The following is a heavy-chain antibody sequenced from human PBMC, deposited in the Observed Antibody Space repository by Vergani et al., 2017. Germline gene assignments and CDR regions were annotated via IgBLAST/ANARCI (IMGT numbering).Heavy chain of an antibody. CDR1: GGSISSSSYY. Sequence: QLQLQESGPGLVKPSETLSLTCTVSGGSISSSSYYWGWIRQPPGKGLEWIGSIYYSGSTYYNPSLKSRVTISVDTSKTQFSLKLSSVTAADTAVYYCARARGIAARREFDYWGQGTLVTVSS. V-gene: IGHV4-39*07. J-gene: IGHJ4*02. CDR2: IYYSGST. D-gene: IGHD6-6*01. CDR3: ARARGIAARREFDY.